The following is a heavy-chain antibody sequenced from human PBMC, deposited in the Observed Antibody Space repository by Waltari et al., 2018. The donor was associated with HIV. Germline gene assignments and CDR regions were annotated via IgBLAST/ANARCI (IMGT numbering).Heavy chain of an antibody. J-gene: IGHJ6*02. CDR3: ARARAVPAPTRGHMYYFNMDV. Sequence: EVQLVESGGGLVQPGGSLDFSCAVSGFTFSDYWMIWARQIPGKGLEWVANIKQDGSQRYYVDSVKGRFTISRDNAKKSLDLQMNSLRPEDTAVYYCARARAVPAPTRGHMYYFNMDVWGQGTTVIVSS. CDR1: GFTFSDYW. CDR2: IKQDGSQR. D-gene: IGHD2-2*01. V-gene: IGHV3-7*01.